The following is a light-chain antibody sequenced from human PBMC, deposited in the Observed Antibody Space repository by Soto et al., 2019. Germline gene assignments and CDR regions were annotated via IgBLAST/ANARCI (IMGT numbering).Light chain of an antibody. J-gene: IGKJ1*01. Sequence: DIQMTQSPSTLPASVGDRAPITCRASQSISNWLAWYQQHPGTAPKLLIYHAYSLESGVPSRFSGSGSGTEFTLTISSLQPDDFATYYCQQYNSYSFGQGTKVDIK. CDR3: QQYNSYS. V-gene: IGKV1-5*01. CDR2: HAY. CDR1: QSISNW.